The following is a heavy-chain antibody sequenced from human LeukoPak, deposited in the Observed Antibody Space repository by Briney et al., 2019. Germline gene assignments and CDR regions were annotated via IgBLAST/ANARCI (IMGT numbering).Heavy chain of an antibody. J-gene: IGHJ4*02. V-gene: IGHV3-48*01. D-gene: IGHD3-22*01. CDR1: GFTFSSYS. CDR3: ARGSTNYYDSSGYYPA. CDR2: ISSSSSTI. Sequence: GGSLRLSCAASGFTFSSYSMNWVRQAPGKGLEWVSYISSSSSTIYYADSVKGRFTISRDNAKNSLYLQMNSLRAEDTAVYYCARGSTNYYDSSGYYPAWGQGTLVTVSS.